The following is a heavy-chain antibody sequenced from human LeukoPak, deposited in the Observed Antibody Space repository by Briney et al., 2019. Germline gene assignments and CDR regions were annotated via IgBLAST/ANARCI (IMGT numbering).Heavy chain of an antibody. Sequence: PGASLRLSCAASGFNFSNYAMSWVRQAPGKGLEWVSAILGSGVTTYYADSVKGRFTVSRDNSKSTLYLQMNTLRAEDTALYYCAKWGDYDVLTGYYVPDYWGQGTLVTVSS. CDR3: AKWGDYDVLTGYYVPDY. CDR2: ILGSGVTT. D-gene: IGHD3-9*01. CDR1: GFNFSNYA. J-gene: IGHJ4*02. V-gene: IGHV3-23*01.